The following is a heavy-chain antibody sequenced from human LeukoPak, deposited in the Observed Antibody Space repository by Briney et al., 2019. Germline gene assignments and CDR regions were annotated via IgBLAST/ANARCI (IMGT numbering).Heavy chain of an antibody. CDR2: LSGSGGST. D-gene: IGHD3-9*01. J-gene: IGHJ4*02. Sequence: GGSLRLSCAASGFTFSSYAMSWVRQAPGKGLEWVSALSGSGGSTYYADSVEGRFTISRDNSKNTLYLQMNSLRAEDTAVYYCAKDTHVKKYYDILTGYDYWGQGTLVTVSS. CDR3: AKDTHVKKYYDILTGYDY. V-gene: IGHV3-23*01. CDR1: GFTFSSYA.